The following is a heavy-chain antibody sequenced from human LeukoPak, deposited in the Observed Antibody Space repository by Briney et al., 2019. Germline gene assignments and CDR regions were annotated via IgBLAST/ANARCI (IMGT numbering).Heavy chain of an antibody. Sequence: PSQTLSLTCTVSGGPITSGDYWWSWVRQPPGKGLEWIGYIYPSGTTHYKTSLKSRLTISLDRSKNQFSLTLKSVTAADTAVYYCARHSGYERDWGQGTLVTVSS. CDR3: ARHSGYERD. CDR1: GGPITSGDYW. V-gene: IGHV4-30-4*01. CDR2: IYPSGTT. D-gene: IGHD5-12*01. J-gene: IGHJ4*02.